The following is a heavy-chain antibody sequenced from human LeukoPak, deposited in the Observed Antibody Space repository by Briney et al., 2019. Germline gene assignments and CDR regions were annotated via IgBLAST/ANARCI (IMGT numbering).Heavy chain of an antibody. J-gene: IGHJ4*02. CDR1: GYTLTDYY. Sequence: ASVTVSCKASGYTLTDYYMHWVRQAPGQGLEWMGWINPDTGGTNYAQKFQGRVTMTRDTSVTTAYMELSRLTSDDTAVYYCARGGKRGYVNYWGQGTLVTVSS. CDR3: ARGGKRGYVNY. CDR2: INPDTGGT. D-gene: IGHD5-18*01. V-gene: IGHV1-2*02.